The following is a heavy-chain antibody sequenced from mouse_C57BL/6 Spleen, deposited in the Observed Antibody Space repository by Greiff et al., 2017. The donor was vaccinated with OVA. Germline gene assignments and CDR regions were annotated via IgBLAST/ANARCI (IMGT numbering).Heavy chain of an antibody. J-gene: IGHJ4*01. V-gene: IGHV1-59*01. Sequence: QVQLQQPGAELVRPGTSVKLSCKASGYTFTSYWMHWVKQRPGQGLEWIGVIDPSDSYTNYNQKFKGKATLTVDTSSSTAYMQLSSLTSEDSAVYYCARTLRLDAMDYWGQGTSVTAAS. CDR2: IDPSDSYT. CDR3: ARTLRLDAMDY. D-gene: IGHD1-1*01. CDR1: GYTFTSYW.